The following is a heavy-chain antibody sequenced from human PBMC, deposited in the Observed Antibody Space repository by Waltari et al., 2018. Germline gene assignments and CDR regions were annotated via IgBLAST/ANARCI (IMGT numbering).Heavy chain of an antibody. V-gene: IGHV1-18*04. J-gene: IGHJ5*01. CDR2: ISAFSGHT. Sequence: QVQLVQSGAEVKKPGASVKVSCRTSGYTFINFPITWVRQAPGQGLEWMGWISAFSGHTKSSQKLQDRVTMTTDTSTNTAYMELKSLRPDDSAVYFCARGRAAGAGWFESWGQGTLVTVSS. CDR3: ARGRAAGAGWFES. D-gene: IGHD6-13*01. CDR1: GYTFINFP.